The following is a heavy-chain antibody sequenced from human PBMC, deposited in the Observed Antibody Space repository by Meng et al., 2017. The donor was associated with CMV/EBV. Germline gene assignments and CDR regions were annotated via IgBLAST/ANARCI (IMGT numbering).Heavy chain of an antibody. J-gene: IGHJ4*02. Sequence: LRLSCAVFGGSFSGYYWSWIRQPPGKGLEWIGEINHSGSTNHNLSLKSRVTISVDTSKNQFSLKLSSVTAADTAVYYCARGPSSGWYWGWGQGTLVTVSS. CDR1: GGSFSGYY. CDR3: ARGPSSGWYWG. D-gene: IGHD6-19*01. CDR2: INHSGST. V-gene: IGHV4-34*01.